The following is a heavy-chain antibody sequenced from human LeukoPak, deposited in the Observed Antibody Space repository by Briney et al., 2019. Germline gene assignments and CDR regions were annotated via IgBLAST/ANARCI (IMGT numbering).Heavy chain of an antibody. D-gene: IGHD3-3*01. J-gene: IGHJ3*02. CDR2: IYHSGST. V-gene: IGHV4-38-2*01. CDR3: ARGTRGLEWLANDAFDI. CDR1: GYSISSGYY. Sequence: SETLSLTCAVSGYSISSGYYWGWIRQPPGKGLEWIGSIYHSGSTYYNPSLKSRVTISVDTSKSQFSLKLSSVSAADPAVYYCARGTRGLEWLANDAFDIWGQGTMVTVSS.